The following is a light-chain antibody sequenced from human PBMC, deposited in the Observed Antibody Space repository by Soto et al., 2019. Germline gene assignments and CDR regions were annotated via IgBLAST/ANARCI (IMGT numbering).Light chain of an antibody. J-gene: IGKJ4*01. CDR3: QQRTNWPPT. V-gene: IGKV3-11*01. CDR2: SAS. Sequence: EIVLTQSPAPLSLSPGERATLSCRASQRVRNDLVWYHQKPGQAPRVLIYSASNRATGIPARFSGSGSGTDFTLTISSLEPEDFAVYYCQQRTNWPPTFGGGTKVEMK. CDR1: QRVRND.